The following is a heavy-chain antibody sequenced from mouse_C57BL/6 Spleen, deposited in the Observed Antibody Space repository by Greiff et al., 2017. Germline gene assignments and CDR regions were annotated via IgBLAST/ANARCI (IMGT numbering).Heavy chain of an antibody. Sequence: EVQGVESGGGLVQPGGSLSLSCAASGFTFTDYYMSWVRQPPGKALEWLGFIRNKANGYTTEYSESVKGRFTISRDNSQSILYLQMNALRAEDSATYYCARYYYGSSSAFAYWGQGTLVTVSA. CDR1: GFTFTDYY. J-gene: IGHJ3*01. V-gene: IGHV7-3*01. CDR3: ARYYYGSSSAFAY. CDR2: IRNKANGYTT. D-gene: IGHD1-1*01.